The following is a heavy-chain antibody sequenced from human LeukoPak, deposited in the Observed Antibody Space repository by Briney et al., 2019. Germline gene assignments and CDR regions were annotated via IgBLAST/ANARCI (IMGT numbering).Heavy chain of an antibody. V-gene: IGHV3-23*01. D-gene: IGHD3-22*01. Sequence: GGSLRLSCAASGFTFSSYAMSWVRQAPGKGLEWVSAISGSGGSTYYADSVKGRFTISRDNSKNTLYLQMNSLRAEDTAVYYCAELRPAYYYDSSGYLSPFFDFWGQGTLVTVSS. CDR3: AELRPAYYYDSSGYLSPFFDF. J-gene: IGHJ4*02. CDR2: ISGSGGST. CDR1: GFTFSSYA.